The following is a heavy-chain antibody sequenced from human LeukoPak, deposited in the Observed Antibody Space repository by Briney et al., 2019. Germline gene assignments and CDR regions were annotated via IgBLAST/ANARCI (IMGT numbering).Heavy chain of an antibody. CDR2: IKEDGGEG. J-gene: IGHJ4*02. CDR3: ARQMEVGAAAADY. CDR1: GFTFSSYW. V-gene: IGHV3-7*01. Sequence: PGGSLRLSCAASGFTFSSYWMTWVRQAPGKGLEWVANIKEDGGEGYYVDSVKGRFTVSRDNAKNSLYLQLTSLRAEDTAVYYCARQMEVGAAAADYWGQGTLVTVSS. D-gene: IGHD6-13*01.